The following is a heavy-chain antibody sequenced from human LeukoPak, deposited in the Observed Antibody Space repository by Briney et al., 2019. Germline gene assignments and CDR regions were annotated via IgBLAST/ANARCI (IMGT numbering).Heavy chain of an antibody. V-gene: IGHV4-39*07. Sequence: SSETLSLTCTVSGGSISSSSYYWGWIRQPPGKGLEWIGEINHSGSTNYNPSLKSRVTISVDTSKNQFSLKLSSVTAADTAVYYCARGGDFRRYCSSTSCLYYFDYWGQGTLVTVSS. CDR3: ARGGDFRRYCSSTSCLYYFDY. D-gene: IGHD2-2*01. CDR1: GGSISSSSYY. CDR2: INHSGST. J-gene: IGHJ4*02.